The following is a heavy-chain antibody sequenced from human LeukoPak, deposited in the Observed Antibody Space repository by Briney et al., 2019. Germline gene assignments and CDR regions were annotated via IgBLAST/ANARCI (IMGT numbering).Heavy chain of an antibody. CDR1: GFTFSNYE. V-gene: IGHV3-48*03. CDR3: ARYIVGATDY. Sequence: GGSLRLSCAASGFTFSNYEMHWVRQAPGKGLEWVSYISSSGSTIYYADSVKGRFTISRDNAKNSLYLQMNSLRAEDTAVYYCARYIVGATDYWGQGTLVTVSS. CDR2: ISSSGSTI. J-gene: IGHJ4*02. D-gene: IGHD1-26*01.